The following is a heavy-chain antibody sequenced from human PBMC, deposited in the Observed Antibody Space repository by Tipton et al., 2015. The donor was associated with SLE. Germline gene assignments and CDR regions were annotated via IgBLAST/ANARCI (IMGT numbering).Heavy chain of an antibody. Sequence: QSGAEVKKPGASVKVSCKASGYTFINYGISWVRQAPGQGLEWMGWINTYNGNTKYAQKLQGRVTMTTDTSTSTAYMDLRSLRSDDTAVYYCARVRYDFWSGLNYWGQGMLVTVSS. CDR1: GYTFINYG. V-gene: IGHV1-18*01. D-gene: IGHD3-3*01. CDR3: ARVRYDFWSGLNY. J-gene: IGHJ4*02. CDR2: INTYNGNT.